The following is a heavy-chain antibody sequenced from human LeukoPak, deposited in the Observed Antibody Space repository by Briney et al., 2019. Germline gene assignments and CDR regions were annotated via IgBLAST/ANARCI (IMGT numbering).Heavy chain of an antibody. V-gene: IGHV3-23*01. CDR3: AKYRGMTGSSELDY. CDR2: ITSSGDVT. D-gene: IGHD1-20*01. J-gene: IGHJ4*02. Sequence: GGSLRLSCVVSGFTFSNYYMTWVRQAPGKGLEWVSSITSSGDVTFYSDSVKGRFTFSRDNSQNTLYLQRNSLRAEDTAIYICAKYRGMTGSSELDYWGQGTLVTVSS. CDR1: GFTFSNYY.